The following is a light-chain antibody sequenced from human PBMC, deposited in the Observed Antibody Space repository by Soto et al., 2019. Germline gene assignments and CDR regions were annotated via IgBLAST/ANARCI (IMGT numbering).Light chain of an antibody. CDR3: SSFTTTNSGV. Sequence: QSVLTQPASVSGSPGQSITISCTGTSSDIGAYNYVSWFQQHPGKAPKLMIYEVTNRPSGVSNRFSGSKSGNTASLLISGLQAEDEADFYCSSFTTTNSGVFGGGTKLTVL. J-gene: IGLJ3*02. CDR2: EVT. V-gene: IGLV2-14*01. CDR1: SSDIGAYNY.